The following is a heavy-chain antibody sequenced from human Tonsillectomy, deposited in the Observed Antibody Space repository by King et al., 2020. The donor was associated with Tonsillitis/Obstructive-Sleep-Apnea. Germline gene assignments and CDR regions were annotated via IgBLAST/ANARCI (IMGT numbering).Heavy chain of an antibody. CDR3: ATATVVNRTWFDP. Sequence: QLQESGPGLVKPSQTLSLTCTVSGGSISSGGYYWSWIRQHPGKGLEWIGYIYYSGSTYYNPSLKSRVTISVDTSKNQVSLKLGSVTAADTAVYYCATATVVNRTWFDPWGQGTLVTVSS. V-gene: IGHV4-31*03. CDR2: IYYSGST. CDR1: GGSISSGGYY. J-gene: IGHJ5*02. D-gene: IGHD4-23*01.